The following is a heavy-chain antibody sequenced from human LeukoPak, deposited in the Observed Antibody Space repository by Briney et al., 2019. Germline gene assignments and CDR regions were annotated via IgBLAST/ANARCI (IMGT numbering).Heavy chain of an antibody. CDR3: ASARRGEYQGSADAFDI. CDR1: GYTFTSYY. CDR2: INPSGGST. V-gene: IGHV1-46*01. D-gene: IGHD2-2*01. Sequence: GASVKVSCKTSGYTFTSYYMHWVRQAPGQGLEWMGIINPSGGSTSYAQKFQGRVTMTRDTSISTAYMELSRLRSDDTAVYYCASARRGEYQGSADAFDIWGQGTMVTVSS. J-gene: IGHJ3*02.